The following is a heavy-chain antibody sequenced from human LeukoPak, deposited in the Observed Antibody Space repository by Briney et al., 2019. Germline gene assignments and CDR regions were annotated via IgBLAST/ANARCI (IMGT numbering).Heavy chain of an antibody. CDR3: ARPQSGLGWFDP. CDR1: GGSISSSSYY. J-gene: IGHJ5*02. CDR2: IYTSGST. V-gene: IGHV4-61*02. Sequence: SETLSLTCTVSGGSISSSSYYWSWIRQPAGKGLEWIGRIYTSGSTNYNPSLKSRVTMSVDTSKNQFSLKLSSVTAADTAVYYCARPQSGLGWFDPWGQGTLVTVSS.